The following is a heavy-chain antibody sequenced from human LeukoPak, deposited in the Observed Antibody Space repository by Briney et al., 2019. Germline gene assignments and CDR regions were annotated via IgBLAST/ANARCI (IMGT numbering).Heavy chain of an antibody. J-gene: IGHJ4*02. CDR3: AGARYSGTYLSYFDY. V-gene: IGHV5-51*01. D-gene: IGHD1-26*01. CDR1: GYLFNYVL. CDR2: IYPGDSDT. Sequence: GESLKFSSKCSGYLFNYVLIAWGRQMPGKGLEWMGIIYPGDSDTRYSPSFEGQVTFSADKSISTAYLQWSSLKASDTAMYYCAGARYSGTYLSYFDYWAQGTLVTVSS.